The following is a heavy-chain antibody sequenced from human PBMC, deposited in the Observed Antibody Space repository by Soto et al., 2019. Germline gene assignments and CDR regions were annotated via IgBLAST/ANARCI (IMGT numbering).Heavy chain of an antibody. J-gene: IGHJ4*02. CDR2: IRSKAYGGTT. Sequence: GSLRLSCTASGFTFGDYAMSWFRQAPGKGLEWVGFIRSKAYGGTTEYAASVKGRFTISRDDSKSIAYLQMNSLKTEDTAVYYCTREPKPFTAMVFDYYGQGTLVTVYS. CDR1: GFTFGDYA. CDR3: TREPKPFTAMVFDY. V-gene: IGHV3-49*03. D-gene: IGHD5-18*01.